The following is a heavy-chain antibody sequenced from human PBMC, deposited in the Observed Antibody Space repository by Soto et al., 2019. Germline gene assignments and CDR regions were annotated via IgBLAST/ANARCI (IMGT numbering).Heavy chain of an antibody. J-gene: IGHJ6*02. Sequence: GESLKISCKGSGYSFTSYWISWVRQMPGKGLEWMGRIDPSDSYTNYSPSFQGHVTISADKSISTAYLQWSSLKASDTAMYYCARLPYYYDSSGYYNEPGKSSHYYYYGMDVWGQGTTVTVSS. CDR2: IDPSDSYT. D-gene: IGHD3-22*01. CDR1: GYSFTSYW. V-gene: IGHV5-10-1*01. CDR3: ARLPYYYDSSGYYNEPGKSSHYYYYGMDV.